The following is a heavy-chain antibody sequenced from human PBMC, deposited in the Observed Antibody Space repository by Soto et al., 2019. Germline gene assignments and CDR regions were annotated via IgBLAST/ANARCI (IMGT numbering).Heavy chain of an antibody. CDR1: GFTFSNAW. CDR2: IKSKTDGGTT. J-gene: IGHJ3*02. Sequence: EVQLVESGGGLVKPGGSLRLSCAASGFTFSNAWMSWVRQAPGKGLEWVGSIKSKTDGGTTDYAAPVKGRFTISIDDSKDPLYLQMNGLKTEDTAVYCCIPPWGSIIVGSVAAFGIWGQGTMGTVSS. V-gene: IGHV3-15*01. CDR3: IPPWGSIIVGSVAAFGI. D-gene: IGHD2-15*01.